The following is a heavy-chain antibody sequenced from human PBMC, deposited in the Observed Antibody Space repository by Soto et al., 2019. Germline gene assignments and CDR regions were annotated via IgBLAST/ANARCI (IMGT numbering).Heavy chain of an antibody. CDR1: GGSISSSSYY. J-gene: IGHJ3*02. D-gene: IGHD3-16*01. CDR2: LYYSGNT. Sequence: QLQLQESGPGLVKPSETLSLTCTVSGGSISSSSYYWGWIRQPPGKGLEWIGSLYYSGNTYYNPSLKSRVTISVDPSNNQCSLKLSSVTAADTAVYYGARALVSYVRAFDIWGRVTMVIVTS. CDR3: ARALVSYVRAFDI. V-gene: IGHV4-39*01.